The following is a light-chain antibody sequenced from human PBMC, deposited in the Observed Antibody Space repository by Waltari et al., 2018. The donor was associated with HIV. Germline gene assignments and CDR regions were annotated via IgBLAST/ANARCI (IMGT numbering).Light chain of an antibody. CDR3: VSYTSSSTLI. J-gene: IGLJ2*01. Sequence: QPALTQPASVSGSPGQSITSSCTGTRSDIGGYIHVPWYQQHSGKALKLMIYDASNRPSGVSDRFSGSKSGNTASLTISGLQAEDEADYYCVSYTSSSTLILGGGTKVTVL. V-gene: IGLV2-14*01. CDR2: DAS. CDR1: RSDIGGYIH.